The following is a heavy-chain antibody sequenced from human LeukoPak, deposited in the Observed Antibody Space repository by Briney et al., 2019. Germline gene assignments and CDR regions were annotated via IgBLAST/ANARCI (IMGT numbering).Heavy chain of an antibody. CDR2: INTGNGNT. Sequence: ASVKVSCKASGYTFTSYTIHWERQAPGQRLEWMGWINTGNGNTKYSQKLQDRVTITRDTSASTAYMEVSSLRSEDTAVYYCARGLSGYDNWGQGALVTVSS. J-gene: IGHJ4*02. V-gene: IGHV1-3*04. CDR3: ARGLSGYDN. D-gene: IGHD5-12*01. CDR1: GYTFTSYT.